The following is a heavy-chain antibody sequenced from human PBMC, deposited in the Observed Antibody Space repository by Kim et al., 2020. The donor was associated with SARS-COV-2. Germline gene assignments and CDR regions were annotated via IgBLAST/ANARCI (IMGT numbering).Heavy chain of an antibody. D-gene: IGHD3-10*01. J-gene: IGHJ4*01. CDR2: FDPEDGET. V-gene: IGHV1-24*01. CDR1: GYTLTELS. CDR3: ATWSPWFTMVRGVQY. Sequence: ASVKVSCKVSGYTLTELSMHWVRQAPGKGLEWMGGFDPEDGETIYAQKFQGRVTMTEDTSTDTAYMELSSLRSEDTAVYYCATWSPWFTMVRGVQYWGQGTLVTVSS.